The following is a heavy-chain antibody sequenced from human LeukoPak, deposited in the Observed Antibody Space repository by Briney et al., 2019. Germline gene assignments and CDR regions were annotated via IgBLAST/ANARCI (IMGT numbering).Heavy chain of an antibody. CDR1: GGSISNYNYY. Sequence: SETLSLTCSVSGGSISNYNYYWGWIRQPPGKQLEWIGSIYFSGNTYYNPSLKSRVTISVDTSKNQFSLNLNSVTAADTAVYFCAREGIYGDDNKPGHFDYWGQGSLVTVSS. D-gene: IGHD4-17*01. CDR2: IYFSGNT. J-gene: IGHJ4*02. CDR3: AREGIYGDDNKPGHFDY. V-gene: IGHV4-39*07.